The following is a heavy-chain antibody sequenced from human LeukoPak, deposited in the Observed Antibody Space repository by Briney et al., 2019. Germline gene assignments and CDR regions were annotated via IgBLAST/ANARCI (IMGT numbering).Heavy chain of an antibody. CDR3: TRHREVLATDSYHYYFDV. D-gene: IGHD5-12*01. CDR1: GFTFSGSG. CDR2: IRSESNRYAT. Sequence: PGGSLRLSCAASGFTFSGSGMHWVRQASGRGLEWLGRIRSESNRYATAYGTSVTGRFTISRDDSKSMSFLQMNGLKTEDTAVYYCTRHREVLATDSYHYYFDVWGKGTTVTVSS. V-gene: IGHV3-73*01. J-gene: IGHJ6*03.